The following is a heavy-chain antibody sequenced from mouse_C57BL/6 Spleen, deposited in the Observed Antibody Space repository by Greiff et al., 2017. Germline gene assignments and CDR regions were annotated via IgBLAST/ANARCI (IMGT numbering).Heavy chain of an antibody. Sequence: QVQLQQPGAELVKPGASVKVSCKASGYTFTSYWMHWVKQRPGQGLAWIGRIHPSDSDTNYNQKFKGKATLTVGKSSSTAYMQLSSRTSEDCAVYCCAISGHYYGSSQAWFAYWGQGTLVTVSA. D-gene: IGHD1-1*01. CDR3: AISGHYYGSSQAWFAY. J-gene: IGHJ3*01. CDR1: GYTFTSYW. V-gene: IGHV1-74*01. CDR2: IHPSDSDT.